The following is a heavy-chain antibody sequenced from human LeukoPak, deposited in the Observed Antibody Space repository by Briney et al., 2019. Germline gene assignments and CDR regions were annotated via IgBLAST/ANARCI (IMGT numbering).Heavy chain of an antibody. D-gene: IGHD6-6*01. CDR2: VSGMGTNT. J-gene: IGHJ6*02. Sequence: GGSLRLSCAASGFTFKIYSMTWVRQAPGKGLEWVSSVSGMGTNTYYADSVKGRFTISRDNSKNMLYLQMSSLRAEDTAVYYCAKYSSSSNYYYGMDVWGQGTTITVSS. V-gene: IGHV3-23*01. CDR1: GFTFKIYS. CDR3: AKYSSSSNYYYGMDV.